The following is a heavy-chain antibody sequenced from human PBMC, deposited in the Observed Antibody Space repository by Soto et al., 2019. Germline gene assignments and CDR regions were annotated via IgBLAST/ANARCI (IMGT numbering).Heavy chain of an antibody. CDR1: GGSISSGGYS. CDR2: IFLSGST. V-gene: IGHV4-30-2*01. D-gene: IGHD3-10*01. Sequence: SETLSLTCAVSGGSISSGGYSWSWIRQPPGKGLDWFGYIFLSGSTYYNPSLKSRVTISLDTSNNQFSLNLSFVTAADTAVYYCASMGYHYGSGSYPLDYWGQGTLVTVSS. J-gene: IGHJ4*02. CDR3: ASMGYHYGSGSYPLDY.